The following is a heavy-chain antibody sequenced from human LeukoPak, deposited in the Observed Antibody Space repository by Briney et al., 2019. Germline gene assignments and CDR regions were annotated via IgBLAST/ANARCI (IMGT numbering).Heavy chain of an antibody. CDR3: ASPNPRYNWFDP. D-gene: IGHD1-14*01. CDR2: IYYSGST. V-gene: IGHV4-59*01. CDR1: GGSISSYY. J-gene: IGHJ5*02. Sequence: SETLSLTCTVSGGSISSYYWSWIRQPPGKGLEWIGYIYYSGSTNYNPSLKSRVTISVDTSKNQFSLKLSSVTAADTAVYYCASPNPRYNWFDPWGQGTLVTVSS.